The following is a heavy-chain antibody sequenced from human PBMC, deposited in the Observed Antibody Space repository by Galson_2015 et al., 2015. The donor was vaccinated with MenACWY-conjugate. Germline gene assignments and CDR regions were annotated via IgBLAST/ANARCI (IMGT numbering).Heavy chain of an antibody. CDR1: GFSFTDYA. D-gene: IGHD1-7*01. Sequence: SLRLSCAASGFSFTDYAMHWVRQAPGKGPEWVAVISYDGSSKTYADAVKGRFPIPRDNSKRTLSLQMNNLRVDDTAIYYCARRNWDYGAKDEWSDGLDIWGQGTTVTVSS. CDR2: ISYDGSSK. V-gene: IGHV3-30*04. CDR3: ARRNWDYGAKDEWSDGLDI. J-gene: IGHJ3*02.